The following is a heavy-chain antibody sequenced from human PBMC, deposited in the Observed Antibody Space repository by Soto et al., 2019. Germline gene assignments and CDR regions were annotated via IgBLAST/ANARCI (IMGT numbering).Heavy chain of an antibody. Sequence: LSLTCTVSGASISSGDYFWSWIRQSPGKGLEWIGYIYDSGSSDYNPSLKSRVTMSVDTSKNQFSLKLRSVTAADTAVYYCAGEKGYISGPKNFDYWGQGTLVTVSS. CDR1: GASISSGDYF. D-gene: IGHD5-12*01. V-gene: IGHV4-30-4*01. CDR2: IYDSGSS. CDR3: AGEKGYISGPKNFDY. J-gene: IGHJ4*02.